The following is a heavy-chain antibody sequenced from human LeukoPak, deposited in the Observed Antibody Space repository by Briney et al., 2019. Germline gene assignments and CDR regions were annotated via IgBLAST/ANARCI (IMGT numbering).Heavy chain of an antibody. CDR2: IKQDGSEK. J-gene: IGHJ4*02. CDR1: GFTFSSYW. V-gene: IGHV3-7*01. Sequence: GGSLRLSCAASGFTFSSYWMSWVRQASGKGLEWVANIKQDGSEKYYVDSVKGRFTISRDNAKNSLYLQMNSLRAEDTAVYYCARDSRREYFDYWGQGTLVTVSS. CDR3: ARDSRREYFDY.